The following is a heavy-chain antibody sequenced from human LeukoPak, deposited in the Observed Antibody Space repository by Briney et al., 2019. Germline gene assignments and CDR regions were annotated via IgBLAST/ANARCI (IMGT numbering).Heavy chain of an antibody. V-gene: IGHV4-34*01. J-gene: IGHJ2*01. CDR2: INHSGST. CDR3: ARRYYGSGSYRLRYFDL. Sequence: PSETLSLTCAVSGGSFSGYYWSWIRQPPGKGLEWIGEINHSGSTNYNPSLKSRVTISVDTSKNQFSLKLSSVTAADTAVYYCARRYYGSGSYRLRYFDLWGRGTLVTVSS. CDR1: GGSFSGYY. D-gene: IGHD3-10*01.